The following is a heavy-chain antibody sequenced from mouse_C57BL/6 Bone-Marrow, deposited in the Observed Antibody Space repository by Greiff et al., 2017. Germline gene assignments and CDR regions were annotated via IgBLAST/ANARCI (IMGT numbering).Heavy chain of an antibody. CDR2: IYPNDGST. D-gene: IGHD1-1*01. V-gene: IGHV1-78*01. J-gene: IGHJ2*01. CDR3: ARLNSGCSFIDY. Sequence: VQLQESDAELVKPGASVKISCKVSGYTFTGHTIHWMKQRPEQGLEWIGYIYPNDGSTKYNEKFKGKATLTADKSSSTAYMQLNSLTSEDSAVXFCARLNSGCSFIDYWGQGTTLTVSS. CDR1: GYTFTGHT.